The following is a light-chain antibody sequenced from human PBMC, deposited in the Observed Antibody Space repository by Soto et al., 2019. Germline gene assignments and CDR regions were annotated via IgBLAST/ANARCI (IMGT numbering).Light chain of an antibody. CDR1: SSDVGGYNY. Sequence: QSVLTQPACVSGSPGQSITISCAGTSSDVGGYNYVSWYQQHPGKAPKLMIYDVSNRPSGVSNRFSGSKSGNTASLTISGLQAEDEADYYCSSYTSSSTLGVFGTGTKLTVL. CDR3: SSYTSSSTLGV. J-gene: IGLJ1*01. V-gene: IGLV2-14*01. CDR2: DVS.